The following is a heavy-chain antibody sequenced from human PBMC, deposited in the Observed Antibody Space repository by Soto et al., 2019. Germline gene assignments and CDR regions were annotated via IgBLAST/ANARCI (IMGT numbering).Heavy chain of an antibody. CDR1: GFSFSNAW. CDR3: TTGSVEGV. Sequence: EVQLVESGGDLVKPGGSLRLSCAASGFSFSNAWMNWVRQAPGKGLEWVGRIKRKMDGEATDYAGPVKGRFTVFRDDSKSALYLQMTSLKGDDTAVYYCTTGSVEGVWGQGTTVTVS. CDR2: IKRKMDGEAT. J-gene: IGHJ6*02. V-gene: IGHV3-15*07. D-gene: IGHD2-15*01.